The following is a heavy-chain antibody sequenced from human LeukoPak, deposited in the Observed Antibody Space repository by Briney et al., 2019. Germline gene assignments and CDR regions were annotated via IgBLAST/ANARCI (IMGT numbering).Heavy chain of an antibody. D-gene: IGHD6-13*01. V-gene: IGHV3-30*02. CDR2: IRYDGSNK. J-gene: IGHJ5*02. Sequence: GGSLRLSCAASGFTFSSYGMHWVRQAPGKGLEWVAFIRYDGSNKYYADSVKGRFTISRDNSKNTLYLQMNSLRAEDTAVYYCAKDRGSSWLRNNWFDPWGQGTLVTVSS. CDR1: GFTFSSYG. CDR3: AKDRGSSWLRNNWFDP.